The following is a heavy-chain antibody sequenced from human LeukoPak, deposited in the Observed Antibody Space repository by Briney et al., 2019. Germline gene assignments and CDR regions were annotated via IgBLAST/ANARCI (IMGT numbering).Heavy chain of an antibody. CDR2: ISGAGGTT. Sequence: PGGSLRLSCAASGFTFSSYDMSWVRQAPGKGLEGVSYISGAGGTTYYADSVKGRFTISRDNSKNTMYMQMNRLRAEDTAVYYCARIYCSGGRRYRWASTYYFDYWGQGTLVTVSS. J-gene: IGHJ4*02. CDR3: ARIYCSGGRRYRWASTYYFDY. D-gene: IGHD2-15*01. V-gene: IGHV3-23*01. CDR1: GFTFSSYD.